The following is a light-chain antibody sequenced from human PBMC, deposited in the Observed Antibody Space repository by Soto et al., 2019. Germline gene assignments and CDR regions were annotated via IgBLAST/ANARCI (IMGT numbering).Light chain of an antibody. CDR1: QTISSW. Sequence: TQSPATLSASVGDRVTITSGASQTISSWLAWYQQKPGKAPELLIYDASTLESGVPSRFSGSGSGTEFSLTISSLQPDDFATFYCQQYSSFSRTFGQGTKVDIK. J-gene: IGKJ1*01. CDR3: QQYSSFSRT. V-gene: IGKV1-5*01. CDR2: DAS.